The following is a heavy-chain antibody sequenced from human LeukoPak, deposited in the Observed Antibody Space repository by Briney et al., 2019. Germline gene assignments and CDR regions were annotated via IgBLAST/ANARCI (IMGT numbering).Heavy chain of an antibody. CDR2: ISAYNGNT. Sequence: GASVKLSCKASGYTFTSYGISWVRQAPGQGLEWVGWISAYNGNTNYAQKLQGRVTMTTDTSTSTAYMELRSLRSGDAAVYYCARDRAPRYCSGGSCYTDAFDIWGQGTMVTVSS. CDR1: GYTFTSYG. J-gene: IGHJ3*02. D-gene: IGHD2-15*01. CDR3: ARDRAPRYCSGGSCYTDAFDI. V-gene: IGHV1-18*01.